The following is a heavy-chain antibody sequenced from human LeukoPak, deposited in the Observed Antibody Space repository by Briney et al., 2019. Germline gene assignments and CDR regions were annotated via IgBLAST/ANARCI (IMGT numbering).Heavy chain of an antibody. CDR3: ARAPGGPYCSSTRCYAKYFQH. CDR2: ISAYNGNT. V-gene: IGHV1-18*01. D-gene: IGHD2-2*01. CDR1: GYTFTSNR. J-gene: IGHJ1*01. Sequence: ASVKVSCKASGYTFTSNRISWVRQAPGQGLEWMGWISAYNGNTNYAQKLQGRVIMTTDTSTSTAYMELRSLRSDDTAVYYCARAPGGPYCSSTRCYAKYFQHWGQGTLVTVSS.